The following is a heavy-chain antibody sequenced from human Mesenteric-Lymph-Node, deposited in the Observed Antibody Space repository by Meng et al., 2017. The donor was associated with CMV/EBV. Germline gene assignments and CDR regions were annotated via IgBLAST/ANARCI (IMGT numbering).Heavy chain of an antibody. CDR1: GVSCARTSRP. CDR2: IYWDDDK. Sequence: FSGVSCARTSRPGGWIRQLPGKSLDWRALIYWDDDKHFTPSLDNRLTNTRDTSRNQVVLTMTNMDPVDTATYYCVHRRPQTSGDWFDNWGQGTLVTVSS. J-gene: IGHJ5*02. CDR3: VHRRPQTSGDWFDN. V-gene: IGHV2-5*08.